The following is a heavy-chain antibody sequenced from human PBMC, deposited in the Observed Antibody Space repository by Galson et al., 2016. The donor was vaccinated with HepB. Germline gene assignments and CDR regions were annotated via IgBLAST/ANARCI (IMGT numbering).Heavy chain of an antibody. Sequence: SLRLSCAASGFTFSSYAMNWVRQAPGKGLEWVSVISGSSGSTYYADSVKGRFTISRDNSKNTLYLQMNSLRAEDTALYYCAAGTKWGRSRPDYWGPGTLVTVSS. D-gene: IGHD1-14*01. V-gene: IGHV3-23*01. J-gene: IGHJ4*02. CDR2: ISGSSGST. CDR3: AAGTKWGRSRPDY. CDR1: GFTFSSYA.